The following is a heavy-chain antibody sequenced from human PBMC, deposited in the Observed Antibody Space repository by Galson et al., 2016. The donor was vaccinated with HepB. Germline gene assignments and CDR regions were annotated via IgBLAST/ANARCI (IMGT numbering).Heavy chain of an antibody. D-gene: IGHD3-22*01. J-gene: IGHJ4*02. CDR3: ARDGTFDYDTSGSGYDY. V-gene: IGHV4-39*07. CDR2: IYYGGTT. Sequence: ETLSLTCSVSGGSVSSSSLYWAWLRQSPGKGLEWIGTIYYGGTTYYNPSLNSRVTITLDMPTNQFSLDLNSVTSADTAVFYCARDGTFDYDTSGSGYDYWGQGILVTVSS. CDR1: GGSVSSSSLY.